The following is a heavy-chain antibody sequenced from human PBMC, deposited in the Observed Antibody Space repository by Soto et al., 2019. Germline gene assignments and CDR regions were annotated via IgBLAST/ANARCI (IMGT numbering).Heavy chain of an antibody. CDR3: ATSQKGYNWNYFDH. CDR2: VFHTGFT. CDR1: GGSVSGSYYY. J-gene: IGHJ4*02. D-gene: IGHD1-1*01. V-gene: IGHV4-39*01. Sequence: SETLSLTCAGSGGSVSGSYYYWAWLRQSPGKGPEWIGSVFHTGFTSYNPSLESRVSVSVDTSKSQFSLKLSAVTASDTAVYYCATSQKGYNWNYFDHWGQGALVTV.